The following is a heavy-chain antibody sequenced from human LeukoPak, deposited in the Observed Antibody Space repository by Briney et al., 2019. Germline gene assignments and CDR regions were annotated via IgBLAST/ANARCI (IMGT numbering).Heavy chain of an antibody. D-gene: IGHD5-24*01. V-gene: IGHV4-59*01. CDR1: GGSISSYY. CDR3: ARWLQVEGLEYYFDY. Sequence: PSETLSLTCTVSGGSISSYYWSWIRQPPGKGLEWIGYIYYSGSTNYNPSLKSRVTISVDTSKNQFSLKLSSVTAADTAVYYCARWLQVEGLEYYFDYWGQGTLVTVSS. CDR2: IYYSGST. J-gene: IGHJ4*02.